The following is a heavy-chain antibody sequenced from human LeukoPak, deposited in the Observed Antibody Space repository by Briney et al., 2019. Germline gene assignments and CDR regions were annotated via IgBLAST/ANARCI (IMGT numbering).Heavy chain of an antibody. CDR2: IYYSGST. Sequence: PSETLSLTCAVYGGSFSGYYWSWIRQPPGKGLEWIGYIYYSGSTNYNPSLKSRVTISVDTSKNQFSLKLSSVTAADTAVYYCASEAETGYWGQGTLVTVSS. D-gene: IGHD3-9*01. CDR1: GGSFSGYY. J-gene: IGHJ4*02. CDR3: ASEAETGY. V-gene: IGHV4-59*01.